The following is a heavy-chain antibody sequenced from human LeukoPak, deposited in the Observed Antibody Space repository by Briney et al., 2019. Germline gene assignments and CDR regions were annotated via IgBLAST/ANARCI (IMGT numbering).Heavy chain of an antibody. CDR3: AREEGSSWYGVDY. V-gene: IGHV1-18*01. D-gene: IGHD6-13*01. CDR2: ISAYNGNT. J-gene: IGHJ4*02. CDR1: VYTFTSYG. Sequence: GASVKLSFKGSVYTFTSYGISWVLQAPGQGLEWMGWISAYNGNTNYAQKLQGRVTMTTDTTTSTAYMELRSLRSDDTAVYYCAREEGSSWYGVDYWGQGTLVTVSS.